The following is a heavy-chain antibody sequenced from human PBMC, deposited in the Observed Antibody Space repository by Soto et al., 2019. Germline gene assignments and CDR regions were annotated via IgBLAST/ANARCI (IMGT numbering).Heavy chain of an antibody. J-gene: IGHJ4*02. D-gene: IGHD6-19*01. V-gene: IGHV1-3*01. CDR2: INVGNGHT. Sequence: ASVKVSCKASGYTLTSSTIHWVRQAPGQGLEWVGWINVGNGHTKYSQKFQGRVTITTDTSASTAYMELSSLRSEDTAVYYCARGEYSSGWLVDYWGQGTLVTVSS. CDR3: ARGEYSSGWLVDY. CDR1: GYTLTSST.